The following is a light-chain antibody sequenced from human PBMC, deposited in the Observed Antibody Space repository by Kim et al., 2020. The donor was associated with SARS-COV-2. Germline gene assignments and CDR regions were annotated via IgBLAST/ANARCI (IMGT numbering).Light chain of an antibody. V-gene: IGLV2-8*01. CDR2: GLN. J-gene: IGLJ2*01. CDR1: SSDVGAYNY. Sequence: GQSVAISCTGTSSDVGAYNYVSWYQQHPGKAPKLIIYGLNKRPSGVPDRFSGSKSGNTASLTVSGLQAEDEADYYCSSYAGSNNVLFGGGTQLTVL. CDR3: SSYAGSNNVL.